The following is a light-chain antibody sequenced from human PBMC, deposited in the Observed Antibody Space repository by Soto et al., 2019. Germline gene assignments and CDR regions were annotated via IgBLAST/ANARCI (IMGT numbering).Light chain of an antibody. CDR3: AAWDDSLIGYV. J-gene: IGLJ1*01. Sequence: QSVLTQPPSASGTPGQRVTISCSGSSSNIGSNYVYWYQQLPGTAPKLLIYRNNQRPSGVPDRFSGSKSGTSASLAISGLRSEDEADYCCAAWDDSLIGYVFGTGTKVTVL. CDR2: RNN. CDR1: SSNIGSNY. V-gene: IGLV1-47*01.